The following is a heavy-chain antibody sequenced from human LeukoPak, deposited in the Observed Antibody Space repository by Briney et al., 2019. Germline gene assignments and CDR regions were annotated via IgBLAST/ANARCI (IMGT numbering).Heavy chain of an antibody. J-gene: IGHJ3*02. CDR1: GYTFTGYY. CDR2: INPKTGGT. D-gene: IGHD2-15*01. Sequence: ASVKVSCKASGYTFTGYYMHWVRQAPGQGLEWMGWINPKTGGTNYAQKFQGRVTMTRDTSIKTAYMELSRLNSDDTAVYYCARDGGKYCSGESCLDAFDMWGQGTMVTVS. V-gene: IGHV1-2*02. CDR3: ARDGGKYCSGESCLDAFDM.